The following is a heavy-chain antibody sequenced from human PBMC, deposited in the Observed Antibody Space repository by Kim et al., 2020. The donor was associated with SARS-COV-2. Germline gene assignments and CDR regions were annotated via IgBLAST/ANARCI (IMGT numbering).Heavy chain of an antibody. V-gene: IGHV3-33*01. J-gene: IGHJ4*02. CDR3: ARAREKSFDY. D-gene: IGHD5-12*01. Sequence: NNANDVGGRFTISRDNSKSAVDLQMNGLGVEDTAVYYCARAREKSFDYWGQGTLVTVSS.